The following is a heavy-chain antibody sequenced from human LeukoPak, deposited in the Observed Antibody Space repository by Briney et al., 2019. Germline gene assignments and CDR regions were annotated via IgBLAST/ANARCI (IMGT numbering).Heavy chain of an antibody. CDR1: GFTFADYL. J-gene: IGHJ4*02. Sequence: GGSLRLSCTASGFTFADYLMTWVRQAPGKGLEWVANIRQDESEKYYVDSVKGRFTISRDNTANALYLHMNSLRADDTAVYYCGRERNWGGSESDYWGQGTLVTVSS. CDR2: IRQDESEK. CDR3: GRERNWGGSESDY. V-gene: IGHV3-7*01. D-gene: IGHD3-16*01.